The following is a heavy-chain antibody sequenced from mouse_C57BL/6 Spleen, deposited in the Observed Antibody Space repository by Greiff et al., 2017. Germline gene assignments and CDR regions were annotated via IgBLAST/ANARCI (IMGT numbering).Heavy chain of an antibody. Sequence: LQQSEGGLVQPGSSMKLSCTASGFTFSDYYMAWVRQVPEKGLEWVANINYDGSSTYYLDSLKSRFTISRDNAKNILYLQMSSLKSEDTATYYCARGGSNYDYWGQGTTLTVSS. V-gene: IGHV5-16*01. D-gene: IGHD2-5*01. J-gene: IGHJ2*01. CDR2: INYDGSST. CDR1: GFTFSDYY. CDR3: ARGGSNYDY.